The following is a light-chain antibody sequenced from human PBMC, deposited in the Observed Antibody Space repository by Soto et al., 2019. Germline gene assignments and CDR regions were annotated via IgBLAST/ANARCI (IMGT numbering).Light chain of an antibody. V-gene: IGLV7-46*01. Sequence: QTVVTQEPSLTVSPGGTVTLTCGSSTGAVTSGHYPYWFQQKPGQATRTLIYDTSNKHSWTPARFSGSLLGGKAALTLSGAQPEDEAEYYCLLSYRGARVFGGGTKLTVL. CDR2: DTS. CDR3: LLSYRGARV. CDR1: TGAVTSGHY. J-gene: IGLJ3*02.